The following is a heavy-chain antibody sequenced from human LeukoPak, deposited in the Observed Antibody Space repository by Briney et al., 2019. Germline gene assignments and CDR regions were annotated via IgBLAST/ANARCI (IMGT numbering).Heavy chain of an antibody. Sequence: SVKVSCKASGGTFSSYAISWVRQAPGQGLEWMGGIIPIFGTANYAQKFQGRVTITADESTSTAYMELSSLRSEDTAVYYCARSLNTAMVREVWYFDLWGRGTLVTVSS. CDR3: ARSLNTAMVREVWYFDL. CDR2: IIPIFGTA. CDR1: GGTFSSYA. J-gene: IGHJ2*01. D-gene: IGHD5-18*01. V-gene: IGHV1-69*13.